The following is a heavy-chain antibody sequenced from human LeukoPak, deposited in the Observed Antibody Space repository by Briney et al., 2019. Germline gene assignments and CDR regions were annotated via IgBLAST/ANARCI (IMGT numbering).Heavy chain of an antibody. V-gene: IGHV1-2*02. CDR3: AREIPSNWNDAFDY. CDR1: GYTFTGFY. J-gene: IGHJ4*02. CDR2: INPNSGGT. Sequence: ASVKVSCKASGYTFTGFYIHWLRQAPGQGPEWMGWINPNSGGTKYAQKFQGKVALTSDSSISTAYMEVSRLQSGDTAIYYCAREIPSNWNDAFDYWGQGTLVTVPS. D-gene: IGHD1-20*01.